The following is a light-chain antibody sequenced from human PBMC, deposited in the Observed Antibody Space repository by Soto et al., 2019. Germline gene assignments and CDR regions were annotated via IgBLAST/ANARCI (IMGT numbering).Light chain of an antibody. V-gene: IGKV1-5*01. CDR2: DAA. CDR1: QRISSW. Sequence: IHMTQSACTLTASIGDKVTSACRASQRISSWLAWYQQKPGKAPKRLIYDAASLESGVPSRFSGSGFGTEVTLTISSVQSDDFPTYYSQQDTSYSPLTSGQGTRLEIK. CDR3: QQDTSYSPLT. J-gene: IGKJ5*01.